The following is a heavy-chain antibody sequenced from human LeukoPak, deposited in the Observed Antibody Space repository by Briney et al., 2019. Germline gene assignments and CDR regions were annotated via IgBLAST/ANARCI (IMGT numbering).Heavy chain of an antibody. CDR3: ATSITFGGVIVFDY. D-gene: IGHD3-16*02. CDR2: IYPVDSDT. J-gene: IGHJ4*02. V-gene: IGHV5-51*01. CDR1: GYSFTSYW. Sequence: GESLKISCKGSGYSFTSYWIGWVRQMPGKGLEWMGIIYPVDSDTRYSPSFQGQVTLSADTSISTASLQWSSLKASDTAMYYCATSITFGGVIVFDYWGQGILVTVSS.